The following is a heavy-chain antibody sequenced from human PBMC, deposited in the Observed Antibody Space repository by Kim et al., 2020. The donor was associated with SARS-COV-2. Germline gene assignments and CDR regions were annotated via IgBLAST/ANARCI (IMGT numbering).Heavy chain of an antibody. CDR3: ASSLDIVVPGRFDY. V-gene: IGHV4-34*01. Sequence: NPSLKSRVTISVDTSKNQFSLKLSSVTAADTAVYYCASSLDIVVPGRFDYWGQGTLVTVSS. J-gene: IGHJ4*02. D-gene: IGHD2-2*01.